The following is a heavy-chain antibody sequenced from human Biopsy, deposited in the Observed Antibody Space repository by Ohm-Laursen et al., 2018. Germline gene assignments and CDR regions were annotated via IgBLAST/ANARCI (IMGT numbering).Heavy chain of an antibody. V-gene: IGHV3-15*01. CDR2: IKSKTGGGTI. CDR1: GFPFTNAW. CDR3: LSNWLDP. J-gene: IGHJ5*02. Sequence: SLRLSCTASGFPFTNAWMSWVRQAPGKGLEWVGRIKSKTGGGTIDYAASVKGRFGISRDDSKNTLYLQMNSLKTEDTAVYYCLSNWLDPWGQGTLVTVSS.